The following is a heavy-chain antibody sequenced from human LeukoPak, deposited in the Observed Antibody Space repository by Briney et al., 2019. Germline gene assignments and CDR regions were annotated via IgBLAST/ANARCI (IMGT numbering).Heavy chain of an antibody. J-gene: IGHJ5*02. Sequence: PSETLSLTCTVSGGSISSGSYYWRWIRQPPGKGLEWIGYIYYSGSTNYNPSLKSRVTISVDTSKNQFSLKLSSVTAADTAVYYCARDGYDILTGYNWFDPWGQGTLVTVSS. D-gene: IGHD3-9*01. CDR2: IYYSGST. CDR3: ARDGYDILTGYNWFDP. CDR1: GGSISSGSYY. V-gene: IGHV4-61*01.